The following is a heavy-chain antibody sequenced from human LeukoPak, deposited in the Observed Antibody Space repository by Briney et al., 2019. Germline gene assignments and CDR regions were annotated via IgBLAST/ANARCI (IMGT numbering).Heavy chain of an antibody. CDR2: ITISGHTK. V-gene: IGHV3-48*03. J-gene: IGHJ5*02. CDR1: GFDLSTYE. Sequence: PGGSLRLSCAASGFDLSTYEMSWLGQAPGKGLEWIADITISGHTKNYADSVKGRFTISRDNARTSLYLQMNSLRVEDTGVYYCARGDPHADLWGQGTLVTVSS. CDR3: ARGDPHADL.